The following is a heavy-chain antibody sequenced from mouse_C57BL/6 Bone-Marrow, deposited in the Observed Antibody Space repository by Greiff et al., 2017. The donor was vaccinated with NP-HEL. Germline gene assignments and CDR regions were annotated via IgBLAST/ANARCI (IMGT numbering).Heavy chain of an antibody. CDR3: ARGWVLPNWEYAMEY. D-gene: IGHD4-1*01. CDR1: GYTFTSYW. V-gene: IGHV1-52*01. J-gene: IGHJ4*01. Sequence: QVQLQQPGAELVRPGSSVKLSCKASGYTFTSYWMHWVKQRPIQGLEWIGNIDPSDSETHYNQKFKDKATLTVDQSSSPAYMQLSSLTSEDSAVYYCARGWVLPNWEYAMEYWGQGTSVTVSS. CDR2: IDPSDSET.